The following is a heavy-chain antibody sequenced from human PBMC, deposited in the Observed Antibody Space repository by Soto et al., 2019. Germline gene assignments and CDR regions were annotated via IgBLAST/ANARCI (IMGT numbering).Heavy chain of an antibody. Sequence: QVHLQQWGTGLLKPSETLSLTCAVYGGSLTDYWWTWIRQTPGKGLEWIGEINHIGESNHNPSLKSRVPISLDTSPNQFSLKLTSVTVADTAVSYCARDFGAGAHFDHWGQGSLVTVSS. J-gene: IGHJ4*02. D-gene: IGHD3-10*01. CDR3: ARDFGAGAHFDH. V-gene: IGHV4-34*01. CDR2: INHIGES. CDR1: GGSLTDYW.